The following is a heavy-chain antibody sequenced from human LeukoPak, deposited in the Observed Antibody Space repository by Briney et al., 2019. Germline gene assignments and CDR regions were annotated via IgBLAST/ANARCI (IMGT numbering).Heavy chain of an antibody. D-gene: IGHD6-19*01. J-gene: IGHJ4*02. CDR3: ARGIAVAGTFDY. V-gene: IGHV3-23*01. CDR1: GFTFSSYA. CDR2: ISGSGGST. Sequence: GGSLRLSCVASGFTFSSYAMSWVRQAPGKGLEWVSAISGSGGSTYYADSVKGRFTISRDNSKNTLYLQMNSLRAEDTAVYYCARGIAVAGTFDYWGQGTLVTVSS.